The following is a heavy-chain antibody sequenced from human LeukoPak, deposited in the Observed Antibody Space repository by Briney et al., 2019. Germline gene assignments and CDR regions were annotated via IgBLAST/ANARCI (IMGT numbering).Heavy chain of an antibody. CDR2: IILIFGRS. CDR3: ATEWYGDHGMYYFDY. D-gene: IGHD4-17*01. Sequence: ASVKLSFKGSGCTFITYGFSWVRQAPAQGLGWMGGIILIFGRSNYAHKFQGRVTITAAKSTSTAYMELSSLRSEDTAVYYCATEWYGDHGMYYFDYWGQGTLVTVSS. CDR1: GCTFITYG. J-gene: IGHJ4*02. V-gene: IGHV1-69*06.